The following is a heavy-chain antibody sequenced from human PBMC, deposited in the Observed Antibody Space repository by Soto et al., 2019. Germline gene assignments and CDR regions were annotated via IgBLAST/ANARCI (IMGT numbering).Heavy chain of an antibody. V-gene: IGHV4-4*02. D-gene: IGHD3-22*01. J-gene: IGHJ5*02. CDR2: IYHSGST. CDR1: GGSISSSNW. Sequence: SETLSLTCAVSGGSISSSNWWSWVRQPPGKGLGWIGEIYHSGSTNYNPSLNSRVTLSIDMTNNHVSLILNSVTAADTAVYYCARVGPWVPYYYDSSPYTFENWFDPWGQGTLVTVSS. CDR3: ARVGPWVPYYYDSSPYTFENWFDP.